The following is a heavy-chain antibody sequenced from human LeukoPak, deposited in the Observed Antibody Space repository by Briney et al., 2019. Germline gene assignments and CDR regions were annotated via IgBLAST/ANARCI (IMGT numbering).Heavy chain of an antibody. CDR1: GFTFSSYA. CDR3: AREEIGYSSSWYSLDYYGMDV. J-gene: IGHJ6*02. D-gene: IGHD6-13*01. V-gene: IGHV3-30-3*01. CDR2: ISHDGSNK. Sequence: GGSLRLSCGASGFTFSSYAMHWVRQAPGKGLEWVAVISHDGSNKYYADSVKGRVTISRDNSKNTLDLQMNSLRAEDTAVYYCAREEIGYSSSWYSLDYYGMDVWGQGTTVTVSS.